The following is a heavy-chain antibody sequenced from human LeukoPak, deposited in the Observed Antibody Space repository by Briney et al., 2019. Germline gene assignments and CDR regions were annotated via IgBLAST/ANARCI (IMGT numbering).Heavy chain of an antibody. D-gene: IGHD3-10*01. CDR1: GGSFSTKA. CDR3: ATSRRIHGSGLAVRYSWLDP. J-gene: IGHJ5*02. V-gene: IGHV1-69*13. Sequence: ASVKVSCKASGGSFSTKAISWVRQAPGQGLEWMGGSIPMFETTDYAQRFQGRVTITADESTSTAYLELSSLTSEDTAVCYCATSRRIHGSGLAVRYSWLDPWGQGTLVTVSS. CDR2: SIPMFETT.